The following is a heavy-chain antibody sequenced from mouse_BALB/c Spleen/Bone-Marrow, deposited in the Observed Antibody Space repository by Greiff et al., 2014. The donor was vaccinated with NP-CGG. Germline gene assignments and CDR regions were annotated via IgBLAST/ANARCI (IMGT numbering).Heavy chain of an antibody. CDR2: IYPGDGDT. CDR3: ARWRYYFDY. J-gene: IGHJ2*01. D-gene: IGHD2-3*01. CDR1: GYTFTSYW. V-gene: IGHV1-87*01. Sequence: QVHVKQSGAELARPGASVKLSCKASGYTFTSYWMQWVKQRPGQGLEWIGAIYPGDGDTRYTQKFKGKATLTADKSSSTAYMQFSSLASEDSAVYYCARWRYYFDYWGQGTTLTVSS.